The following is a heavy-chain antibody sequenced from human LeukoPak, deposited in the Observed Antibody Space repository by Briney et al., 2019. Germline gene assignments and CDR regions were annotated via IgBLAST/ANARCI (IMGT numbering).Heavy chain of an antibody. D-gene: IGHD3-16*01. CDR3: ARGPWGTLYGMDV. V-gene: IGHV3-33*01. CDR1: GFTFSSYG. CDR2: IWYDGSNR. Sequence: PGRSLRLSCAASGFTFSSYGMHWVRQAPGKGLEWVAVIWYDGSNRYYADSVKGRFTISRDNSKNTLYLQMNSLRAEDTAVYYCARGPWGTLYGMDVWGQGPTVTVSS. J-gene: IGHJ6*02.